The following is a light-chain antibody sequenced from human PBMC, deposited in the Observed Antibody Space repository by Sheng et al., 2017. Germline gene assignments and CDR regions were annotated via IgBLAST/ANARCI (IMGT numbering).Light chain of an antibody. CDR1: QSVDGS. V-gene: IGKV3-11*01. CDR3: QQRSNWQT. J-gene: IGKJ1*01. CDR2: GAS. Sequence: EIVLTQSPATLSLSPGERATLSCRASQSVDGSLAWFQQKPGQAPRLFIYGASTRATGIPARFSGSGSGDSFTLTISSLEPEDFAVYYCQQRSNWQTFGQGTKVEIK.